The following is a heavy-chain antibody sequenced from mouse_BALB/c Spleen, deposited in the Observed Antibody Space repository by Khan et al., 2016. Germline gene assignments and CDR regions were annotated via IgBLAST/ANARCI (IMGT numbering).Heavy chain of an antibody. Sequence: QIQLVQSGPEMKKPGETVKISCMASGYTFTNYGVNWVKQAPGKGLKWLGWINTYTGKPTYADDCKGRFALSLENAVSTAYWQINNLENEDTATYFCARLFLYYTLDYCGPGTSVTVSS. V-gene: IGHV9-3-1*01. J-gene: IGHJ4*01. CDR1: GYTFTNYG. CDR3: ARLFLYYTLDY. CDR2: INTYTGKP.